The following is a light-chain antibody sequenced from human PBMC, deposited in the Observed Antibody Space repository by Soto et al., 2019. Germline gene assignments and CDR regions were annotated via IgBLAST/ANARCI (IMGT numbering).Light chain of an antibody. CDR2: RDT. CDR1: NIGSKN. V-gene: IGLV3-9*01. CDR3: QVWDRSTGV. J-gene: IGLJ2*01. Sequence: SYELTQPLSVSVALGQTARITCGGNNIGSKNVHWYQQKPGQAPVLVIYRDTNRPSGIPERFSGSNSGNTATLTIRRAQGGDEADYFCQVWDRSTGVFGGGTKLTVL.